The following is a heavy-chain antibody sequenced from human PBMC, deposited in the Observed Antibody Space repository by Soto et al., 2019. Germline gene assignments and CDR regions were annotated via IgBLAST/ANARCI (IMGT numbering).Heavy chain of an antibody. V-gene: IGHV1-2*02. J-gene: IGHJ4*02. Sequence: GASVKVSCKASGYTFTGYYMHWVRQAPGQGLEWMGWINPNSGGTNYAQKFQGRVTMTRDTSISTAYMELSRLRSDDTAVYYCARDMGYCSGGSCYRLFDYWGQGTLVTVS. D-gene: IGHD2-15*01. CDR3: ARDMGYCSGGSCYRLFDY. CDR1: GYTFTGYY. CDR2: INPNSGGT.